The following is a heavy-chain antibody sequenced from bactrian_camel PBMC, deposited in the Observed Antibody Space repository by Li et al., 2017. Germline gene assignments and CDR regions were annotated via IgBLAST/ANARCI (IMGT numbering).Heavy chain of an antibody. Sequence: HVQLVESGGGSVQAGGSLRLSCEISLYIYSSYCMGWFRQAPGKERAAVAAHYTGTATTYVADSVKGRFTVSKDNAKNTLYPQMNSLKPEDTGMYYCAADLLCAGWVARDYTYWGQGTQVTVS. D-gene: IGHD5*01. CDR3: AADLLCAGWVARDYTY. J-gene: IGHJ4*01. CDR2: HYTGTATT. V-gene: IGHV3S1*01. CDR1: LYIYSSYC.